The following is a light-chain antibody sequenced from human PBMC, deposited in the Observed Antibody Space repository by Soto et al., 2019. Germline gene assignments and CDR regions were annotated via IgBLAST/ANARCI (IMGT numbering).Light chain of an antibody. CDR1: QSISSW. Sequence: DIQMTQSPSTLSASVGDRVTITCRASQSISSWLAWYQQKPGKAPKLLIYKASSLESGVPSRFSGSGSGTEFTLTISSLQPDDFAPYYCQQYNSYSGTFGPGTQVEIK. CDR3: QQYNSYSGT. CDR2: KAS. V-gene: IGKV1-5*03. J-gene: IGKJ1*01.